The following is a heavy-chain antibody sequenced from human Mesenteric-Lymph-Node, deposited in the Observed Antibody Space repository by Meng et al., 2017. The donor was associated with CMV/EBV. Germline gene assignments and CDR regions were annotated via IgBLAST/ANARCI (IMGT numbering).Heavy chain of an antibody. Sequence: SVKVSCKASGGTFSSYAISWVRQAPGQGLEWMGGIIPIFGTANYAQKFQGRVTITTDESTSTAYMELSSLRSEDTAVYYCARESRYRGVVAAANPYYGVDVWGPGTTVTVSS. CDR1: GGTFSSYA. D-gene: IGHD2-2*01. CDR2: IIPIFGTA. J-gene: IGHJ6*02. CDR3: ARESRYRGVVAAANPYYGVDV. V-gene: IGHV1-69*05.